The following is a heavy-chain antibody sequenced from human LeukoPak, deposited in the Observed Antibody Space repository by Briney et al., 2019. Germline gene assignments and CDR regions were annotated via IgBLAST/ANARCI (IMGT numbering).Heavy chain of an antibody. CDR1: GYTFTSYD. Sequence: ASVKVSCKASGYTFTSYDIIWLRQATGQGLEWMGWMNPNNGNTGYVQKLQGRLTMTRDTSISTAYMELSSLRSEDTAVYYCARDLVDNACDFWGQGTLVTVSS. V-gene: IGHV1-8*02. D-gene: IGHD2-8*01. J-gene: IGHJ4*02. CDR3: ARDLVDNACDF. CDR2: MNPNNGNT.